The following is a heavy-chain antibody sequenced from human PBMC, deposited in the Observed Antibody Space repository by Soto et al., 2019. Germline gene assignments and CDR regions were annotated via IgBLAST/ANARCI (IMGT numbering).Heavy chain of an antibody. CDR3: TRSTNCNYEYYLDY. V-gene: IGHV2-70*01. Sequence: ESGPTLVNPKQTLILTCAFSGFSLSRKGMSVSWIRQPPGKALEFLALIDWEEEKFYSPSLRTRLTVSKDTSKSQVVLTLTNVDTVDTATYYCTRSTNCNYEYYLDYWGQGTLVTVSS. J-gene: IGHJ4*02. CDR1: GFSLSRKGMS. CDR2: IDWEEEK. D-gene: IGHD1-7*01.